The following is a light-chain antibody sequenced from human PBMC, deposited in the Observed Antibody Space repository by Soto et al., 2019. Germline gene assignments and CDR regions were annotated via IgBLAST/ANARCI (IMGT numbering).Light chain of an antibody. V-gene: IGKV3-20*01. CDR1: QSVSSSY. CDR3: QQYVSSLWT. J-gene: IGKJ1*01. CDR2: GAS. Sequence: EIVLTQSPGTLSLSPGERATLSCRASQSVSSSYLAWYQQKPGQAPRLLIYGASSRATGIPDRFSGSGSGTDFTLTISRLEPEDFAVYYCQQYVSSLWTFGQGPKVEI.